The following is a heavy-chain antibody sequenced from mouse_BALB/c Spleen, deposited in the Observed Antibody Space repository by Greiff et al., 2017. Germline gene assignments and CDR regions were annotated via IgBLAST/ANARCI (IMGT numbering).Heavy chain of an antibody. V-gene: IGHV10-1*02. CDR3: VRRHGPYAMDY. CDR2: IRSKSNNYAT. D-gene: IGHD1-2*01. CDR1: GFTFNTYA. J-gene: IGHJ4*01. Sequence: DVMLVESGGGLVQPKGSLKLSCAASGFTFNTYAMNWVRQAPGKGLEWVARIRSKSNNYATYYADSVKDRFTISRDDSQSMLYLQMNNLKTEDTAMYYCVRRHGPYAMDYWGQGTSVTVSS.